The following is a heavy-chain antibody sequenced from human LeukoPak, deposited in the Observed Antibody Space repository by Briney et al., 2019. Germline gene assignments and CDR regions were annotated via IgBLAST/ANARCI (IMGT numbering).Heavy chain of an antibody. D-gene: IGHD3-16*01. CDR3: ASAYTYVRLGDH. CDR2: TNLHGTTV. J-gene: IGHJ4*02. V-gene: IGHV3-74*01. Sequence: GGSLRLSCEVSGLSFSNYWMHWVRQAPGKGLVWVARTNLHGTTVDYADSVKGRFTISRDNAKNILFLRMNSLRAEDTAVYYCASAYTYVRLGDHWGQGTPVTVSS. CDR1: GLSFSNYW.